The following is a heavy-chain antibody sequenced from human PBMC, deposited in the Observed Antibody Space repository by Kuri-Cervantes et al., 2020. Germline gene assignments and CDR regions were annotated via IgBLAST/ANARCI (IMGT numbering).Heavy chain of an antibody. CDR1: GFTFSSYA. Sequence: GESLKISCAASGFTFSSYAMHWVRQAPGKGLEWVAVISYDGSNKYYADSVKGRFTISRDNSKNTLYLQMNSLRADDTAVYYCARVSVARYCSGGSCYLRYSYCYYGMDVWGQGTTVTVSS. D-gene: IGHD2-15*01. CDR2: ISYDGSNK. CDR3: ARVSVARYCSGGSCYLRYSYCYYGMDV. V-gene: IGHV3-30-3*01. J-gene: IGHJ6*02.